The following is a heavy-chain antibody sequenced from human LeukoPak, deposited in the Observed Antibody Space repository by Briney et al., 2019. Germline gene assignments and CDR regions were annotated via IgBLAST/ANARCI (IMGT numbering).Heavy chain of an antibody. D-gene: IGHD6-6*01. V-gene: IGHV5-51*01. CDR1: GYSLTNYW. Sequence: GESLKISCKGSGYSLTNYWIGWVRQMPGKGLEWMGIIYPGDSDIRYSPSFQGQVTISADKSISTAYLQCSSLKASDTAVYYCARRHVEYSSSSDPYYFDYWGQGTLVTVSS. CDR2: IYPGDSDI. J-gene: IGHJ4*02. CDR3: ARRHVEYSSSSDPYYFDY.